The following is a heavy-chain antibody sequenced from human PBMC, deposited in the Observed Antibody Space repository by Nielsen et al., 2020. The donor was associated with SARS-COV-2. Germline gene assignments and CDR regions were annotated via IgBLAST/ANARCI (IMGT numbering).Heavy chain of an antibody. J-gene: IGHJ1*01. Sequence: SETLSLTCTVSGGSISGYYWTWIRQPPGKGLEWIGYIYYSGSTYYNPSLKSRVTISVDTSKNQFSLKLSSVTAADTAVYYCARHGYCSSTSCYTEAGEYFQHWGQGTLGTVSS. V-gene: IGHV4-59*08. CDR3: ARHGYCSSTSCYTEAGEYFQH. CDR2: IYYSGST. D-gene: IGHD2-2*02. CDR1: GGSISGYY.